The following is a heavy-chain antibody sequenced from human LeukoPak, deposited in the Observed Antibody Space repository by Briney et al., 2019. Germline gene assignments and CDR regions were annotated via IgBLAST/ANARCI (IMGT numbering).Heavy chain of an antibody. CDR1: GGTFSSYG. CDR2: IIPIFGTA. D-gene: IGHD4-17*01. CDR3: ARALPTTVTTYGWFDP. Sequence: SVKVSCKASGGTFSSYGISWVRQAPGQGIEWMGGIIPIFGTANYAQKFQGRVTITADESTSTAYMELSSLRSEDTAVYYCARALPTTVTTYGWFDPWGQGTLVTVSS. J-gene: IGHJ5*02. V-gene: IGHV1-69*13.